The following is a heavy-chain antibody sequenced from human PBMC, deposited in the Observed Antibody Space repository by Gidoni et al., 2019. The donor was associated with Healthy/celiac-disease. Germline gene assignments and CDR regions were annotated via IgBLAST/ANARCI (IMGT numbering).Heavy chain of an antibody. CDR2: INHCGST. J-gene: IGHJ3*02. CDR3: ARESLRGGYSYGYYLLGDYGGFDI. V-gene: IGHV4-34*01. CDR1: GGSFSGYY. Sequence: QVQLQQWGAGLLKPSETLSLTCAVYGGSFSGYYWSWIRQPPGKGLEWIGEINHCGSTNYNPSLKSRVTISVDTSKNQFSLKLGSVTAAGTAVYYCARESLRGGYSYGYYLLGDYGGFDIWGQGTMVTVSS. D-gene: IGHD5-18*01.